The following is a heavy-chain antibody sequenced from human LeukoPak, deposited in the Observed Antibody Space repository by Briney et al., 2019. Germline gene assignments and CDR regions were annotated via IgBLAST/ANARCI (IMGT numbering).Heavy chain of an antibody. CDR3: ARDDGSYYFDY. D-gene: IGHD2-15*01. J-gene: IGHJ4*02. CDR2: ISSSSSYI. Sequence: GGSLRLSCAASGFTFSSYSMNWVRQAPGKGLEWVSSISSSSSYIYYADSVKGRFTISRDNAKNSLYLQMNSLRADDTAVYYCARDDGSYYFDYWGQGTLVTVSS. CDR1: GFTFSSYS. V-gene: IGHV3-21*01.